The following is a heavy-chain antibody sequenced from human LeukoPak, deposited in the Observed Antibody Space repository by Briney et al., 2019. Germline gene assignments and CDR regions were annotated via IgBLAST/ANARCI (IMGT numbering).Heavy chain of an antibody. CDR1: GFTFDDYA. CDR2: ISWNSGSI. CDR3: ASDEPPHFSGSYFHFDY. V-gene: IGHV3-9*01. J-gene: IGHJ4*02. D-gene: IGHD1-26*01. Sequence: PGGSLRLSCAASGFTFDDYAMHWVRQAPGKGLEWVSGISWNSGSIGYADSVKGRFTISRDNAKNSLYLQMNSLRAEDTALYYCASDEPPHFSGSYFHFDYWGQGTLVTVSS.